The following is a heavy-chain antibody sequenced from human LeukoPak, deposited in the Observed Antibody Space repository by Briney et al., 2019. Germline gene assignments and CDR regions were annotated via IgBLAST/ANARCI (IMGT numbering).Heavy chain of an antibody. J-gene: IGHJ4*02. D-gene: IGHD2-15*01. V-gene: IGHV3-30*18. CDR1: GFTFSSYG. CDR3: AKVAGTAPLDY. CDR2: ISYDGSNK. Sequence: GGSLRLSCAASGFTFSSYGMHWVRQAPGKGLEWVAVISYDGSNKYYADSVKGRFIISRDNSKNTLYLQMNSLRAEDTAVYYCAKVAGTAPLDYWGQGTLVTVSS.